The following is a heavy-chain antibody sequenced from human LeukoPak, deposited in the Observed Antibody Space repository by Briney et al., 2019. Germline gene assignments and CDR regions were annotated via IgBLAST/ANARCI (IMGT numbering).Heavy chain of an antibody. CDR3: ARDAPTYYYDSSGYSGGY. CDR1: GFTFSSYS. V-gene: IGHV3-48*04. J-gene: IGHJ4*02. Sequence: GGSLRLSCAASGFTFSSYSMNWVRQAPGKGLEWVSYISSSSSTICYADSVKGRFTISRDNAKNSLYLQMNSLRAEDTAVYYCARDAPTYYYDSSGYSGGYWGQGTLVTVSS. CDR2: ISSSSSTI. D-gene: IGHD3-22*01.